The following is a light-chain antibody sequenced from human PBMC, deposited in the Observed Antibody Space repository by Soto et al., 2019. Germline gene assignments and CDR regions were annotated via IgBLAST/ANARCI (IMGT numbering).Light chain of an antibody. J-gene: IGKJ5*01. CDR3: QQFKSYSIT. Sequence: DIQMTQSPSTLSASVGDRVTITCRASQSISSWLAWYQQKPGKAPKLLIYKASSLESGVPSRFSGSGSGTEFTLTISSLQPDDFATYYCQQFKSYSITFGQGTRLEIK. CDR1: QSISSW. V-gene: IGKV1-5*03. CDR2: KAS.